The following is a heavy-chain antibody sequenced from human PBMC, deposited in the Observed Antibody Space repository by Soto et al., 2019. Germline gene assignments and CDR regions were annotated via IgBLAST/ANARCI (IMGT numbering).Heavy chain of an antibody. D-gene: IGHD5-12*01. CDR2: IHHTGST. CDR1: GRSISEINSY. V-gene: IGHV4-39*01. CDR3: ARPEGGYGSGYSWFDP. Sequence: SETLSLTCSVSGRSISEINSYWGWIRQTPGEGLEWIGTIHHTGSTYYNPSLKSRVIISLDTSKNQFSLKLSSVTAADTALYYCARPEGGYGSGYSWFDPWGQGTRVTVSS. J-gene: IGHJ5*02.